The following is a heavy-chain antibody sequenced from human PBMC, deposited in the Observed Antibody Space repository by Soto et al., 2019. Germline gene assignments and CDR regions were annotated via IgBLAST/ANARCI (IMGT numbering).Heavy chain of an antibody. V-gene: IGHV1-69*06. Sequence: SVKVSCKASGGTFSIYAISCVLQSPLQWLDWMGGIIPIFGTANYAQKFQGRVTITADKSTSTAYMELSSLRSEDTAVYYCARAATVTTFRRYFDYWGQGTLVTVSS. D-gene: IGHD4-17*01. CDR3: ARAATVTTFRRYFDY. J-gene: IGHJ4*02. CDR1: GGTFSIYA. CDR2: IIPIFGTA.